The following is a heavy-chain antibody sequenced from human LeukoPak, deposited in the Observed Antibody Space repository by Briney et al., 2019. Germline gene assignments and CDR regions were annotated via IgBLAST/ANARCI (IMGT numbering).Heavy chain of an antibody. J-gene: IGHJ4*02. CDR3: ARDRGGSSTSGY. D-gene: IGHD2-2*01. CDR1: AFIFNNYY. V-gene: IGHV3-11*04. CDR2: ISNSGSTM. Sequence: PGGSPRLSCAASAFIFNNYYMSWIRQAPEKGLECVSHISNSGSTMFYADSVKGRFTISRDNAKNSLYLQMNSLRAEDTAVYYCARDRGGSSTSGYWGQGTLVTVSS.